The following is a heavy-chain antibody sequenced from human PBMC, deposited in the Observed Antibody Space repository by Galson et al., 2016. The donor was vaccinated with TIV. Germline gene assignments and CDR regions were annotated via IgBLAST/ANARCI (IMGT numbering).Heavy chain of an antibody. CDR1: GFTFGVYV. D-gene: IGHD1-14*01. Sequence: LRLSCAASGFTFGVYVMTWVRQAPGKGLEWMSNISGSGGSVSYADSVKGRFTISRDSSKNTLYLQMNGLRADDTAVYYCAKSGTNLIDYWGQGTLVSVFS. J-gene: IGHJ4*02. V-gene: IGHV3-23*01. CDR3: AKSGTNLIDY. CDR2: ISGSGGSV.